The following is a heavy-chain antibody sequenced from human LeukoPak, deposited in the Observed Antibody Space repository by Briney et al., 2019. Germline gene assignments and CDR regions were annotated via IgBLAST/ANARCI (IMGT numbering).Heavy chain of an antibody. V-gene: IGHV3-30-3*01. CDR2: ISYDGSSN. CDR1: GFTFSSYA. J-gene: IGHJ3*02. D-gene: IGHD3-10*01. Sequence: PGGSLRLSCADSGFTFSSYAMHWGRQAPGKGLEWVAVISYDGSSNYYADSVKGRFTISRDNSKNTLYLQMNSLRPEDTAVYYCARGASLWTLDAFDIWGQGTMVIVSS. CDR3: ARGASLWTLDAFDI.